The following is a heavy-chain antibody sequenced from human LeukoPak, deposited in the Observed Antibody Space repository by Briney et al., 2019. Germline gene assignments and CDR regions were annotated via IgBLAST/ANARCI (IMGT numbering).Heavy chain of an antibody. D-gene: IGHD5-24*01. J-gene: IGHJ4*02. Sequence: GGSLKISGKGSAYSFTSYWISWVRQMPGKGLEWMGRIDPSDSYTNYSPSFQGRVTISADKSISTAYLQWASLKASDTAMYYCASLEMATDYWGQGTLVTVSS. CDR3: ASLEMATDY. CDR1: AYSFTSYW. CDR2: IDPSDSYT. V-gene: IGHV5-10-1*01.